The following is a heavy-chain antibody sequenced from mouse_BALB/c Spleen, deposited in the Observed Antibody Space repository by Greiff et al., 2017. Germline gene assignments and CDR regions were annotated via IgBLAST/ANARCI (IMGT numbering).Heavy chain of an antibody. J-gene: IGHJ4*01. CDR2: ISYSGST. CDR1: GYSITSDYA. CDR3: ARLGRLYYAMDY. Sequence: EVQRVESGPGLVKPSQSLSLTCTVTGYSITSDYAWNWIRQFPGNKLEWMGYISYSGSTSYNPSLKSRISITRDTSKNQFFLQLNSVTTEDTATYYCARLGRLYYAMDYWGQGTSVTVSS. V-gene: IGHV3-2*02. D-gene: IGHD4-1*01.